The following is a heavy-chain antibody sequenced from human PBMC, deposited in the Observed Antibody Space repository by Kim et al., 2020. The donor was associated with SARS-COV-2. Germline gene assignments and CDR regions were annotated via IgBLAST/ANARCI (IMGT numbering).Heavy chain of an antibody. J-gene: IGHJ4*02. CDR1: GYSISSGYY. CDR2: IYHSGST. V-gene: IGHV4-38-2*02. CDR3: ARINSFDY. Sequence: SETLSLTCTVSGYSISSGYYWGWIRQPPGKGLEWIGSIYHSGSTYYNPSLKSRVTISVDTSKNQFSLKLSSVTAADTAVYYCARINSFDYWGQGTLVTVSS.